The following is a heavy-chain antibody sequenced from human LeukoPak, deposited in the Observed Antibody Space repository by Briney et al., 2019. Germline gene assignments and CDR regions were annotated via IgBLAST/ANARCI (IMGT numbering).Heavy chain of an antibody. J-gene: IGHJ4*02. Sequence: PGGSLRLSCTASGFPFSSYGMHWVRQAPGKGLVWVTVIWPDGSIKYYADSVKGRFTVSRDNSKNTLYLQMNSLRAEDTAVYYCARVQGWRSYSDYWGQGTLVTVSS. V-gene: IGHV3-33*01. D-gene: IGHD6-19*01. CDR3: ARVQGWRSYSDY. CDR2: IWPDGSIK. CDR1: GFPFSSYG.